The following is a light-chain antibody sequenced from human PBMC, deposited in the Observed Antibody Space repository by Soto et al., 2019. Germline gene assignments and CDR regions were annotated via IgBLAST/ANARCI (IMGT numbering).Light chain of an antibody. CDR3: QQYGSSLFT. Sequence: EIVLTQSPGTLSLSPGERATLSCRASQSVSSSYLAWYQQKPGQAPRLLIYGASSRATGIPDRFSGSGSGTDFTLTISRLAPDDFAVYYCQQYGSSLFTFGPGTKVDIK. CDR1: QSVSSSY. CDR2: GAS. J-gene: IGKJ3*01. V-gene: IGKV3-20*01.